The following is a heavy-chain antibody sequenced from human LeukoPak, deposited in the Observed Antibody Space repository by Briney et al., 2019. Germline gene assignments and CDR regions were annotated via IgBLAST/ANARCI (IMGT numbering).Heavy chain of an antibody. CDR3: ARNPPTVTTRTFDY. CDR2: IKQDGSEK. Sequence: GGSLRLSCAASGFTFSSYWMSWVRQAPGKGLEWVANIKQDGSEKYYVDSVKGRFTISRDNAKNSLYLQMNSLRAEDTAVYYCARNPPTVTTRTFDYWGQGTLVTVSS. V-gene: IGHV3-7*01. D-gene: IGHD4-17*01. CDR1: GFTFSSYW. J-gene: IGHJ4*02.